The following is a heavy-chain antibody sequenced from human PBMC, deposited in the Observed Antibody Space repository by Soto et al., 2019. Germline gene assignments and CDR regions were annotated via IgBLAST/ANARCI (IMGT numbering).Heavy chain of an antibody. CDR2: VYVTGTGT. CDR3: ARPEGYGSGSYYFDS. J-gene: IGHJ4*02. Sequence: VKVSCKASGYPFTTYHLHWVRQAPGQGLEWMGIVYVTGTGTRSAQKFQGRLTMTRDRSTSTVYMELSSLRSEDTAVYYCARPEGYGSGSYYFDSWGQGTLVTVSS. D-gene: IGHD3-10*01. CDR1: GYPFTTYH. V-gene: IGHV1-46*01.